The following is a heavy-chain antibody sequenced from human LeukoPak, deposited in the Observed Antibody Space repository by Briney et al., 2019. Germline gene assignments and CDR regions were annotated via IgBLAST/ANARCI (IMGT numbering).Heavy chain of an antibody. CDR3: ARDRGYEAFDY. CDR2: LSKSGNT. Sequence: PSETLSLTCTVSGGSISSYYWSWIRLPPGKGLEWIGYLSKSGNTNYSPSLKSRVTIFGDTSKNQFSLKLSSVTAADTAVYYCARDRGYEAFDYWGQGTLVTVSS. J-gene: IGHJ4*02. D-gene: IGHD5-12*01. V-gene: IGHV4-59*01. CDR1: GGSISSYY.